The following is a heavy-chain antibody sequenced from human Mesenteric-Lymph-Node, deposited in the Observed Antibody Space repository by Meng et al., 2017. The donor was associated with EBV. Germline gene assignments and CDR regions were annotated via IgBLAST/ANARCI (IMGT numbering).Heavy chain of an antibody. CDR2: INAYNGDT. J-gene: IGHJ4*02. CDR3: ARVEVGFTSGDY. Sequence: QAQLVQSGGEVKKPGASVKVPCKASGYTFTNYGITWVRRAPGQGLEWMGWINAYNGDTNYAQTLQGRVTMTTDTSTSTAYMELRSLRSDDTAVYYCARVEVGFTSGDYWGQGTLVTVSS. CDR1: GYTFTNYG. V-gene: IGHV1-18*01. D-gene: IGHD1-26*01.